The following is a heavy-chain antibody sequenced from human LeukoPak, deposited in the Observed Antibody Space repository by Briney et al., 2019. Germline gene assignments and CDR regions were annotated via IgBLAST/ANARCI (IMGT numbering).Heavy chain of an antibody. CDR2: INHSGST. V-gene: IGHV4-34*01. D-gene: IGHD1-26*01. Sequence: ASETLSLTCAVYGGSFSGYYWSWIRQPPGKGLEWIGEINHSGSTNYNPSHKSRVTISVDTSKNQFSLKLSSVTAADTAVYYCARVLTRRIVGARCYFDYWGQGTLVTVSS. CDR3: ARVLTRRIVGARCYFDY. J-gene: IGHJ4*02. CDR1: GGSFSGYY.